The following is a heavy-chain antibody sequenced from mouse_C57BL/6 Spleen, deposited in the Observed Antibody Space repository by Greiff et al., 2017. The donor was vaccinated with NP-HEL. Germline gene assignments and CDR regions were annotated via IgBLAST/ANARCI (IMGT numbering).Heavy chain of an antibody. D-gene: IGHD2-3*01. Sequence: QVQLQQSGPGLVQPSQSLSITCTVSGFSLTSYGVHWVRQSPGKGLEWLGVIWRGGSTDYNAEFMSRLSITKDNSTSQVFFKMNSLQADDTAIYYCAIEGWLPSFAYWGQGTLVTVSA. CDR2: IWRGGST. CDR1: GFSLTSYG. CDR3: AIEGWLPSFAY. J-gene: IGHJ3*01. V-gene: IGHV2-5*01.